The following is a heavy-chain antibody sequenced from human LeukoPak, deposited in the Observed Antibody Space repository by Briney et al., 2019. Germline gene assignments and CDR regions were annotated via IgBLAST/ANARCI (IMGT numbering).Heavy chain of an antibody. Sequence: PSETLSLTCAVYGGSFSGYYWTWIRQTPEKGLEWIGEMNPSGSTNYNPSLKSRVTISVDTPKNQFSLELSSVTAADTAVYCCARGRQDVTMIVVVMTAVSYYLDVWGKGTTVTVS. CDR1: GGSFSGYY. CDR3: ARGRQDVTMIVVVMTAVSYYLDV. CDR2: MNPSGST. D-gene: IGHD3-22*01. V-gene: IGHV4-34*01. J-gene: IGHJ6*03.